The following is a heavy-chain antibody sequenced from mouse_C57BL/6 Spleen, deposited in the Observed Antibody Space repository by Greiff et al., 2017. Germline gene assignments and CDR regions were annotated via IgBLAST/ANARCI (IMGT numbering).Heavy chain of an antibody. CDR3: ARDSNEIDY. CDR2: IYPRSGNT. Sequence: VQLQQSGAELARPGASVKLSCKASGYTFTSYGLRWVKQRTGQGLEWIGEIYPRSGNTYYNEKFKGKATMTADKSSSTAYMELRSLTSEYSAVYCCARDSNEIDYWGQGTTLTVSS. J-gene: IGHJ2*01. D-gene: IGHD2-5*01. V-gene: IGHV1-81*01. CDR1: GYTFTSYG.